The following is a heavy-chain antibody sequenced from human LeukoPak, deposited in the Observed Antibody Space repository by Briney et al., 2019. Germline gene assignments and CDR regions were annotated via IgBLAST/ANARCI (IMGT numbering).Heavy chain of an antibody. CDR2: IYYSGST. CDR3: ARGEGSGSYYKPFDY. CDR1: GVSISSGGYY. Sequence: SETLSLTCTVSGVSISSGGYYWSWLRQHPGQGLEWIGYIYYSGSTYYNPSLKSRVTISVDTSKNQFSLKLSSVTAADTAVYYCARGEGSGSYYKPFDYWGQGTLVTVSS. D-gene: IGHD3-10*01. J-gene: IGHJ4*02. V-gene: IGHV4-31*03.